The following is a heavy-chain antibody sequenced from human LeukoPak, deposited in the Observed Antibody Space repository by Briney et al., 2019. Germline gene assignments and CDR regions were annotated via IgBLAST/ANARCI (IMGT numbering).Heavy chain of an antibody. J-gene: IGHJ4*02. D-gene: IGHD3-22*01. CDR1: GYTFTIYY. V-gene: IGHV1-46*01. CDR3: ARADSSGYHSPPDY. Sequence: ASVKVSFTASGYTFTIYYMHWVRQAPGQGLEWMGIINPSGGSTSYAQKFQGRVTMTRDTSTSTVYMELSSLRSEDTAVYYCARADSSGYHSPPDYWGQGTLVTVSS. CDR2: INPSGGST.